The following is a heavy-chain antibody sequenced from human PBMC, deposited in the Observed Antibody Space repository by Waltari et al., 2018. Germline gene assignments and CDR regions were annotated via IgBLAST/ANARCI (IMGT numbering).Heavy chain of an antibody. Sequence: QVQLQESGPGLVRPSETLSLSCAVSDYSINSGYFWVWIRQPPGKGLEWIGTISHSGSPYYLPSFKSRVIMSVDTSKNQFSLKMTSVTAADTALYYCARQGTSSSFYFDFWGRGTLVIVSS. CDR2: ISHSGSP. J-gene: IGHJ4*02. CDR3: ARQGTSSSFYFDF. CDR1: DYSINSGYF. V-gene: IGHV4-38-2*01. D-gene: IGHD6-6*01.